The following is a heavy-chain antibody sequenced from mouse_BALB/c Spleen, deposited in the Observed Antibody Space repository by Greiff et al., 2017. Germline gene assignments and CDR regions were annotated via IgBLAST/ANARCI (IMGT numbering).Heavy chain of an antibody. CDR2: INPSTGYT. CDR3: ARSELGPFDY. J-gene: IGHJ2*01. Sequence: VQLQQSGAELAKPGASVKMSCKASGYTFTSYWMHWVKQRPGQGLEWIGYINPSTGYTEYNQKFKDKATLTADKSSSTAYMQLSSLTSEDSAVDYCARSELGPFDYWGQGTTLTVSA. CDR1: GYTFTSYW. D-gene: IGHD4-1*01. V-gene: IGHV1-7*01.